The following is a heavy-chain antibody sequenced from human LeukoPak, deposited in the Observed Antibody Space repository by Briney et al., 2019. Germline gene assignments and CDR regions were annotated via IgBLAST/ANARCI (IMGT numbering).Heavy chain of an antibody. CDR1: GFTFDTYA. CDR2: ISGNGIKT. J-gene: IGHJ4*02. CDR3: AKRDYSDFSGYSPLFAN. D-gene: IGHD3-22*01. Sequence: GGSLRLSCAASGFTFDTYAMSWVRQAPGEGLEWVSGISGNGIKTYYGDSVKGRFTIFRDNSKNTLWLQMNTLRAEDTAVYFCAKRDYSDFSGYSPLFANWGQGTLVTVSS. V-gene: IGHV3-23*01.